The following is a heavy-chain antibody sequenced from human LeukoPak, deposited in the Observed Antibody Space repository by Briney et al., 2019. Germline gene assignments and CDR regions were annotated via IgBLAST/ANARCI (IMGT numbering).Heavy chain of an antibody. J-gene: IGHJ4*02. CDR3: ARGQWGYCSSTSCYHFDY. D-gene: IGHD2-2*01. V-gene: IGHV4-59*12. Sequence: TSETLSLTCTVSGGSISSYYWSWIRQPPGKGLEWIGYIYYSGSTNYNPSLKSRVTISVDTSKNQFSLKLSSVTAADTAVYYCARGQWGYCSSTSCYHFDYWGQGTLVTVSS. CDR2: IYYSGST. CDR1: GGSISSYY.